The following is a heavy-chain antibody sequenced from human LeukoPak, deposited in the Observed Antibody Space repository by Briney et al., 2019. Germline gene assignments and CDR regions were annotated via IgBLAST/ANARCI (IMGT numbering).Heavy chain of an antibody. D-gene: IGHD6-13*01. Sequence: SGGSLRLSCAASGFTFSSYAMSWVRQAPGKGLGWASAINPTGGSTYYADSVKGRFTISRDNSKNTLYLQMNSLRAEDTAVYFCASAGSHSYFDSWGPGTLVTVSS. CDR3: ASAGSHSYFDS. V-gene: IGHV3-23*01. J-gene: IGHJ4*02. CDR1: GFTFSSYA. CDR2: INPTGGST.